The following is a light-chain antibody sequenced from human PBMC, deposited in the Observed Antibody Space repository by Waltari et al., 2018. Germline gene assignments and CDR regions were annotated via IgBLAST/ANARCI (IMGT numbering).Light chain of an antibody. V-gene: IGLV3-1*01. J-gene: IGLJ2*01. CDR3: QAWDSSYARV. Sequence: SYELTQPTSVSVAPGQTASITCPGDKLGEKYACWYQQKPGQSPVLVIPQDTKRPAGIPERFSGSNSGNTATLTISGTQAIDEADYYCQAWDSSYARVFGGGTKLTVL. CDR2: QDT. CDR1: KLGEKY.